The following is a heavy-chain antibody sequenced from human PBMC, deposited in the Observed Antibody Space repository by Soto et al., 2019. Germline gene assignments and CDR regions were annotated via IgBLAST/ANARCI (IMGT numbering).Heavy chain of an antibody. CDR2: IHNSGTS. CDR1: GDTSTSYH. CDR3: ARDFYDSVGYTWFDS. D-gene: IGHD3-22*01. J-gene: IGHJ5*01. V-gene: IGHV4-59*01. Sequence: SETLSLTCTVSGDTSTSYHWGWIRQAPGKGLEWIGHIHNSGTSTHNPSLNGRVTISIDMSKKQFSLKLTSLTSADTVVYYCARDFYDSVGYTWFDSWSQGTLVTVSS.